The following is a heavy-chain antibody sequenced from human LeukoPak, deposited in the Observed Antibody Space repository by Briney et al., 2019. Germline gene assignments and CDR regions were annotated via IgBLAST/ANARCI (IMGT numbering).Heavy chain of an antibody. CDR1: GGSISSGGYY. J-gene: IGHJ4*02. D-gene: IGHD6-13*01. CDR3: ARSPYSSSWYDY. Sequence: SETLSLTCTVSGGSISSGGYYWSWIRQHPGKGLEWIGYIYYSGSTYYNPSLKSRVTISVDTSKNQFSLKLSSVTAADTAVYYCARSPYSSSWYDYWGQGTLVTVSS. CDR2: IYYSGST. V-gene: IGHV4-31*03.